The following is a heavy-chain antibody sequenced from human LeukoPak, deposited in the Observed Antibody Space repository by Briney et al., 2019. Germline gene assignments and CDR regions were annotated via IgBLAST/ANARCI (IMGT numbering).Heavy chain of an antibody. CDR1: GGSISSSSYY. D-gene: IGHD3-10*01. CDR3: ARRKMVWFGELFDY. J-gene: IGHJ4*02. CDR2: IYYSGST. V-gene: IGHV4-39*07. Sequence: PSETLSLTCTVSGGSISSSSYYWGWIRQPPGKGLEWIGSIYYSGSTYYNPSLKSRVTISVDTSKNQFSLKLSSVTAADTAVYYCARRKMVWFGELFDYWGQGTLVTVSS.